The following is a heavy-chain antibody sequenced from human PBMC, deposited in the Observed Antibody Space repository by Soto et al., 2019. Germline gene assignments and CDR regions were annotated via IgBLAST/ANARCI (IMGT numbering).Heavy chain of an antibody. Sequence: EVPLVESGGGLVQPGGSLRVSCAASGFTLRSHRIHWVRQAPGKGLEWVSRIDTAGGGTSYADSVKGRFTISTDNAKNTVYLQMNGLSAEDTAVYYGATGFDLWGQGTLVTVSS. CDR1: GFTLRSHR. CDR2: IDTAGGGT. V-gene: IGHV3-74*01. J-gene: IGHJ5*02. CDR3: ATGFDL.